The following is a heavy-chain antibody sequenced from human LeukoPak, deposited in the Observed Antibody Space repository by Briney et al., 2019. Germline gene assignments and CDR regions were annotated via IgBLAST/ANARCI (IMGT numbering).Heavy chain of an antibody. J-gene: IGHJ4*02. Sequence: SETLPLTCTVSGGSISSSTYYWGWIRQPPGKGLEWIGSINYGGSTYYNPSLKSRVTISVDTSKNQFSLKLSSVTAADTAVYYCARLSGRVGATLPTEFDYWGQGTLVTVSS. CDR1: GGSISSSTYY. D-gene: IGHD1-26*01. CDR3: ARLSGRVGATLPTEFDY. V-gene: IGHV4-39*01. CDR2: INYGGST.